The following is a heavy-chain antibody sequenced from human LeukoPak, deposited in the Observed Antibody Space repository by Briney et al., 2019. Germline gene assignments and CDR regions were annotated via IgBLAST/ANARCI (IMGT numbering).Heavy chain of an antibody. V-gene: IGHV4-4*07. Sequence: SETLSLTCTVSGGSISSYYWSWIRQPAGKGLEWIGRIYTSGSTNYNPSLKSRVTMSVDTSKNQFPLKLSSVTAADTAVYYCARERLLWFGKSPFDPWGQGTLVTVSS. CDR1: GGSISSYY. CDR3: ARERLLWFGKSPFDP. CDR2: IYTSGST. J-gene: IGHJ5*02. D-gene: IGHD3-10*01.